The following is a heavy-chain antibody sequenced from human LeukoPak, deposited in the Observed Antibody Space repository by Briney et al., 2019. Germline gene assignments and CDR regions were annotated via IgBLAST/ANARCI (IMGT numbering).Heavy chain of an antibody. D-gene: IGHD2-2*02. J-gene: IGHJ6*02. CDR2: IKQDGSEK. CDR1: GFTFSSYW. Sequence: GGSLRLSCASSGFTFSSYWMSWVRQAPGKGLEWVANIKQDGSEKYYVDSVKGRFTISRDNAKNSLYLQMNSLRAEDTAVYYCARDLIVVVPAAIIYYYYGMDVWGQGTTVTVSS. CDR3: ARDLIVVVPAAIIYYYYGMDV. V-gene: IGHV3-7*03.